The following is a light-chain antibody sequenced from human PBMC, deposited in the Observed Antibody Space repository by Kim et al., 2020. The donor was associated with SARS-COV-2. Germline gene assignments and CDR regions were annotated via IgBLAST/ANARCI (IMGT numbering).Light chain of an antibody. J-gene: IGKJ4*01. Sequence: SLSPGERATPSCRASQSVSSHFAWYQQKPGQAPRLLIYDTSDRATGIPARFSGSGSGTDFTLTISSLEPEDFAVYYCQQRSTWPVFGGGTKVDIK. CDR1: QSVSSH. CDR3: QQRSTWPV. CDR2: DTS. V-gene: IGKV3-11*01.